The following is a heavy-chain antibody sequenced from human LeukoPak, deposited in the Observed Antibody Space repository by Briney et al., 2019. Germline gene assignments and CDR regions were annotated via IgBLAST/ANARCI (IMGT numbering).Heavy chain of an antibody. CDR2: IYPRDSDT. Sequence: GESLKTSCKDSGYSFTNYWIAWVRQMPGKGLEWMGIIYPRDSDTTYSPSFQGQVTISADKSISTAYLQWSSLKASDTAMYFCARLYDYGGTYYFDYWGQGTLVTVSS. CDR3: ARLYDYGGTYYFDY. J-gene: IGHJ4*02. D-gene: IGHD4-23*01. CDR1: GYSFTNYW. V-gene: IGHV5-51*01.